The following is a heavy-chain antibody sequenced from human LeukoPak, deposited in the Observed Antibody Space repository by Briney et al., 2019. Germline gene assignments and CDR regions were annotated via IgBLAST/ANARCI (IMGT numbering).Heavy chain of an antibody. V-gene: IGHV1-18*01. D-gene: IGHD3-10*01. CDR2: ISAYNGNT. Sequence: GSVKVSCKASGYTFTSYGISWARQAPGQGLEWMGWISAYNGNTNYAQKLQGRVTMTTDTSTSTAYMELRSLRSDDTAVYYCARDTTYGSVKRGFDPWGQGTLVTVSS. CDR1: GYTFTSYG. J-gene: IGHJ5*02. CDR3: ARDTTYGSVKRGFDP.